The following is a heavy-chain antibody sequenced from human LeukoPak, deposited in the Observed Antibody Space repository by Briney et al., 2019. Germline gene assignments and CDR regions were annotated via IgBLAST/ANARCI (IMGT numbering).Heavy chain of an antibody. Sequence: GGSLRLSCAASGFTFSSYGMSWVRQAPGKGLEWVSAISGSGGSTYYADSVKGRFTISRDNSKNTLHLQMNSLRAEDTAVYYCAKDVHSSSWYFNWGQGTLVTVSS. CDR1: GFTFSSYG. V-gene: IGHV3-23*01. CDR2: ISGSGGST. J-gene: IGHJ4*02. D-gene: IGHD6-13*01. CDR3: AKDVHSSSWYFN.